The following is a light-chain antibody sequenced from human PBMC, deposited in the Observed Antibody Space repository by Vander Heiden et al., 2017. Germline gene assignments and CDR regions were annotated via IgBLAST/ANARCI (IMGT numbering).Light chain of an antibody. CDR2: TDK. CDR1: FSNIGSNA. CDR3: AAWDDSRNGPV. Sequence: QSVLTQPPSASVTPGPRVTLSCSGSFSNIGSNAVNWYQRLPGTAPKLLMYTDKNRRSGVHERFSGSKSGTSASLAISRLQAEEEADYYCAAWDDSRNGPVFGGGTNLTVL. J-gene: IGLJ3*02. V-gene: IGLV1-44*01.